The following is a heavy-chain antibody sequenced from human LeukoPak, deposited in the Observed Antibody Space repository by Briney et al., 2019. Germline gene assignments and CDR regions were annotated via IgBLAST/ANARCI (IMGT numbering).Heavy chain of an antibody. CDR1: GFTFSSYS. D-gene: IGHD2-2*01. J-gene: IGHJ4*02. Sequence: GGSLRLSCAASGFTFSSYSMNWVRQAPGKGLEWVSSISSCSSYIYYADSVKGRFTISRDNAKNSLYLQMNSLRAEDTAVYYCARDRVRYCSSTSCYAGFDYWGQGTLVTVSS. CDR2: ISSCSSYI. CDR3: ARDRVRYCSSTSCYAGFDY. V-gene: IGHV3-21*01.